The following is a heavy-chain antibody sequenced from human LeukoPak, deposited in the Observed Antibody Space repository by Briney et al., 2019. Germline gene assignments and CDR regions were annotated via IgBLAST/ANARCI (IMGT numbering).Heavy chain of an antibody. CDR2: IQQDGSEK. V-gene: IGHV3-7*01. D-gene: IGHD6-19*01. CDR3: AREREWGRWLASGAFDI. Sequence: GGSLRLSCAASGFTFSSYWMSWARQAPGKGLEWVANIQQDGSEKYYVDSLKGRFTISRDNAKNSLYLQMNSLRAEDTAVYYCAREREWGRWLASGAFDIWGQGTMVTVSS. J-gene: IGHJ3*02. CDR1: GFTFSSYW.